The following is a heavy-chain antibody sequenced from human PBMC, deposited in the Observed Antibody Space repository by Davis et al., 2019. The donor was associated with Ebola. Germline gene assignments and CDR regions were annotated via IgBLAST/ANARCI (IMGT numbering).Heavy chain of an antibody. CDR1: AYPFTSYY. CDR3: ARDGLARGLRSYFDP. D-gene: IGHD4-17*01. CDR2: INPSGGST. V-gene: IGHV1-46*01. J-gene: IGHJ5*02. Sequence: ASVTVSCPASAYPFTSYYMHWVRQAPGHGLEWMGLINPSGGSTSYAQKFQGRVTMTRDTSTSTVYMELSSLRSEDTAVYYCARDGLARGLRSYFDPWGQGTLVTVSS.